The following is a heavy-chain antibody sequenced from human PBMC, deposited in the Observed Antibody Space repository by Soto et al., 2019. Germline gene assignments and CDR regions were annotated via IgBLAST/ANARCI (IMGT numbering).Heavy chain of an antibody. Sequence: QVQLVKSGAEVKKPGASVKVSCKASGYSFSTYDINWVPQAAGQGLEWMGWVNPKSGNTAYAQRFRDRVSMTSNTSISTAYMELGALTPEDTAVYYCARPYCYSTICYTDWFDPWGQGTLFTVSS. V-gene: IGHV1-8*01. CDR2: VNPKSGNT. CDR1: GYSFSTYD. D-gene: IGHD2-2*02. J-gene: IGHJ5*02. CDR3: ARPYCYSTICYTDWFDP.